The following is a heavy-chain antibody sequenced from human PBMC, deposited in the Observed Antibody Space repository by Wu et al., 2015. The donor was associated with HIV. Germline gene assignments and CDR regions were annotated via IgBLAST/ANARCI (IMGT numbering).Heavy chain of an antibody. V-gene: IGHV1-8*01. CDR2: MNPNSGNT. CDR3: ARGTPATWFGVIY. J-gene: IGHJ4*02. Sequence: QVQLVQSGAEVKKPGATVKVSCRASGYSFTNYDINWVRQATGQGLEWMGWMNPNSGNTGYAQKFQGRVTMTRNTFISTAYMELSSLSSEDTAIYYCARGTPATWFGVIYWGQGTLVTVSS. D-gene: IGHD3-10*01. CDR1: GYSFTNYD.